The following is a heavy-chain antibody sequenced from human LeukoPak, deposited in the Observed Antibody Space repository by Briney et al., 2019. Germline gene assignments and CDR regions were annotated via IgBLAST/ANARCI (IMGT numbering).Heavy chain of an antibody. J-gene: IGHJ5*02. CDR1: GYFFTGNY. D-gene: IGHD6-13*01. CDR3: ARGWSAGGNSSLFDP. V-gene: IGHV1-2*02. Sequence: ASVKVSCKASGYFFTGNYMHWVRQAPGQGLEWMGWINTNSGGTNYAQKFQGRVTMTRDTSISTAYMELSGLRSDDTAVYFCARGWSAGGNSSLFDPWGQGTLVTVSS. CDR2: INTNSGGT.